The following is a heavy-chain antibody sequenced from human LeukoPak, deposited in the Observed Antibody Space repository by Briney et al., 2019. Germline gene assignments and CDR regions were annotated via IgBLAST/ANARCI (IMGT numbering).Heavy chain of an antibody. J-gene: IGHJ4*02. V-gene: IGHV3-11*01. CDR2: ISSSGSTI. CDR3: ARGYCSSTSCRFLFDY. Sequence: GGSLRLSCAASGFTFSDYYMSWIRQAPGKGLEWVSYISSSGSTIYYADSVKGRFTISRDNAKNSLYLQMNSLRAEDTAVYYCARGYCSSTSCRFLFDYWGQGTLVTVSS. D-gene: IGHD2-2*01. CDR1: GFTFSDYY.